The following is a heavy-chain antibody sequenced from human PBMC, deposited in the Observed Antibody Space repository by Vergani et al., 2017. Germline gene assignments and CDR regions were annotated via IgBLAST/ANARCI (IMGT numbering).Heavy chain of an antibody. CDR2: ISGSGGST. D-gene: IGHD5-18*01. CDR3: AKDYEPDTAMVIGALTLDPDY. J-gene: IGHJ4*02. V-gene: IGHV3-23*01. CDR1: GFTFSSYA. Sequence: EVQLLGSGGGLVQPGGSLRLSCAASGFTFSSYAMSWVRQAPGKGLEWVSAISGSGGSTYYADSVKGRFTISRDNSKNTLYLQMNSLRAEDTAVYYCAKDYEPDTAMVIGALTLDPDYWGQGTLVTVSS.